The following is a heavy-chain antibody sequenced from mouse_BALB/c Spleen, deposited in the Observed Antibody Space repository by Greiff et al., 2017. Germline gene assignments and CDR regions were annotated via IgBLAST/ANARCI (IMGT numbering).Heavy chain of an antibody. V-gene: IGHV2-2*02. CDR2: IWSGGST. CDR3: ARNRMITTRYAMDY. J-gene: IGHJ4*01. D-gene: IGHD2-4*01. Sequence: QVQLKESGPGLVQPSQSLSITCTVSGFSLTSYGVHWVRQSPGKGLEWLGVIWSGGSTDYNAAFISRLSISKDNSKSQVFFKMNSLQANDTAIYYCARNRMITTRYAMDYWGQGTSVTVSS. CDR1: GFSLTSYG.